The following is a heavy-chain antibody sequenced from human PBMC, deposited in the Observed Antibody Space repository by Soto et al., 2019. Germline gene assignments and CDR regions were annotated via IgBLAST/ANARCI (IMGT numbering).Heavy chain of an antibody. D-gene: IGHD2-2*01. J-gene: IGHJ4*02. CDR3: ARSIGQPTAYFDY. Sequence: SVKVSCKASGGTFSSYAISWVRQAPGQGLEWMGGIIPIFGTANYAQKFQGRVSITADESTSTAYMELSSLRSEDTAVYYCARSIGQPTAYFDYWGQGTLVTVAS. CDR2: IIPIFGTA. V-gene: IGHV1-69*13. CDR1: GGTFSSYA.